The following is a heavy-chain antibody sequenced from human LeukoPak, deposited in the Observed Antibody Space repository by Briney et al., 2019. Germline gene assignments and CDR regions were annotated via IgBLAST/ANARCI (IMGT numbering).Heavy chain of an antibody. CDR2: ISSSGSTI. Sequence: GGSLRLSCAASGFTFSSYEMNWVRQAPGKGLEWVSYISSSGSTIYYADSVKGRFTISRDNAKNSLYLQMNSLRAEDTAVYYCAREGYCSGGSCYGDLDYWGQGTLVTASS. D-gene: IGHD2-15*01. J-gene: IGHJ4*02. V-gene: IGHV3-48*03. CDR3: AREGYCSGGSCYGDLDY. CDR1: GFTFSSYE.